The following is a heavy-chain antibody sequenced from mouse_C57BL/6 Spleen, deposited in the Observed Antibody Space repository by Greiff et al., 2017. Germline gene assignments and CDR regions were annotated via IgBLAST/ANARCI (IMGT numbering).Heavy chain of an antibody. D-gene: IGHD2-5*01. J-gene: IGHJ3*01. CDR1: GYTFTSYW. Sequence: QVQLQQPGAELVKPGASVKVSCKASGYTFTSYWMHWVKQRPGQGLEWIGRIHPSDSDTNNNQKFKGKATLTVDKSSSTAYLQRSSLTSEDSAVDYCAIEGYYSNSLFAYWGQGTLVTVSA. CDR3: AIEGYYSNSLFAY. CDR2: IHPSDSDT. V-gene: IGHV1-74*01.